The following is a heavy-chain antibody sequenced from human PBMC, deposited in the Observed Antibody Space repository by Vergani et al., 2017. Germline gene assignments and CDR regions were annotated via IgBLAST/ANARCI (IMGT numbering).Heavy chain of an antibody. CDR3: TKNSHRKYCSGGSCYSFLDY. V-gene: IGHV3-23*04. J-gene: IGHJ4*02. CDR1: GFTFSNYA. Sequence: EVQLVESGGDLIPRGGSLRLSCAASGFTFSNYAMSWVRQAPGRGLEWVSTISGNGGSTYYADSVKGRFTISRDNSKNTLYLQMNSLRAEDTAIFYCTKNSHRKYCSGGSCYSFLDYWGQGTLVTVSS. D-gene: IGHD2-15*01. CDR2: ISGNGGST.